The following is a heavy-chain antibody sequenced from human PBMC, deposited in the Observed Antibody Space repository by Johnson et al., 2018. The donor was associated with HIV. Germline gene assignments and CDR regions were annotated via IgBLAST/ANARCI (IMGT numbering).Heavy chain of an antibody. CDR3: ARDILTGYGAFDI. D-gene: IGHD3-9*01. J-gene: IGHJ3*02. Sequence: QVQLVESGGGVVQPGRSLRLSCAASGFTFSSYGMHWVRQAPGKGLEWVAVISYDGSNKYYADSVKGRFTIARDNSKNTLYLQMNSLRAEDTAVYYCARDILTGYGAFDIWGQGTMVTVSS. V-gene: IGHV3-30*03. CDR1: GFTFSSYG. CDR2: ISYDGSNK.